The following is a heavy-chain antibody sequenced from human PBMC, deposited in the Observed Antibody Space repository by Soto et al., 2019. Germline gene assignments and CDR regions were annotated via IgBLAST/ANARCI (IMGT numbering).Heavy chain of an antibody. J-gene: IGHJ4*02. Sequence: QVQLVQSGAEVKKPGASVKVSCKASGYTFTSYAMHWVRQAPGQRLEWMGWINAGNGNTKYSQKFQRRVTITRDTSASAAHMELSSLRSEGTAVYYCARDLGEPYIVVPFDYWGQGTLVTVSS. V-gene: IGHV1-3*01. CDR2: INAGNGNT. CDR1: GYTFTSYA. D-gene: IGHD2-2*01. CDR3: ARDLGEPYIVVPFDY.